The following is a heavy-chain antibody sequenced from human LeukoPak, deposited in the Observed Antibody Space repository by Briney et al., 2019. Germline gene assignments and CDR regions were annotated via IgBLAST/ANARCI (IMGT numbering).Heavy chain of an antibody. Sequence: PGGSLRLSCAASGFSLSTYGVSWVRQPPGKGLERVSGITGTGGSTYYADSVKGRFTVSRDTSKNTLYLQMNSLRAEDTAIYYCAKDHGTAVAGFYYWGQGTLVTVSS. V-gene: IGHV3-23*01. CDR1: GFSLSTYG. J-gene: IGHJ4*02. CDR2: ITGTGGST. D-gene: IGHD6-19*01. CDR3: AKDHGTAVAGFYY.